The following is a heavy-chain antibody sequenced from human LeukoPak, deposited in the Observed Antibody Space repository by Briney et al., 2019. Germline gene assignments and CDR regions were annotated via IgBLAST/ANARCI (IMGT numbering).Heavy chain of an antibody. Sequence: SETLSLTCTVSGGSISSYYWSWIRQPPGKGLEWIGSIFYSGSTYYNPSLKSRVTISVDTSKNQFSLKLSSVTAADTAMYYCASDSFYDSGGYFYYWGQGTLVTVSS. CDR1: GGSISSYY. CDR2: IFYSGST. D-gene: IGHD3-22*01. CDR3: ASDSFYDSGGYFYY. V-gene: IGHV4-59*12. J-gene: IGHJ4*02.